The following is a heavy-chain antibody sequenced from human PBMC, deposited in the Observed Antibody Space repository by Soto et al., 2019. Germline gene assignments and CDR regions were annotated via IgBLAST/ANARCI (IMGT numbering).Heavy chain of an antibody. CDR2: IYHSGST. CDR3: AREVGAAMDV. J-gene: IGHJ6*03. Sequence: PSETLSLTCAVSSGSISSSNWWSWVRQPPGKGLEWIGEIYHSGSTNYNPSLKSRVTISVGKSKNQFSLKLSSVTAADTAVYYCAREVGAAMDVWGKGTTVTVSS. V-gene: IGHV4-4*02. CDR1: SGSISSSNW.